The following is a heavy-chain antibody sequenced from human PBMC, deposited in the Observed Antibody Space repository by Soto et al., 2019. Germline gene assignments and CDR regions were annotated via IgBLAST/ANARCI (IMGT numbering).Heavy chain of an antibody. CDR1: GGTFSSYA. CDR3: ASWGSSGPGRSDDDY. V-gene: IGHV1-69*13. J-gene: IGHJ4*02. Sequence: GASVKVSCKASGGTFSSYAISWVRQAPGQGLEWMGGIIPIFGTANYAQKFQGRVTITADESTSTAYMELSSLRSEDTAVYYCASWGSSGPGRSDDDYWGQGTLVTVS. D-gene: IGHD3-22*01. CDR2: IIPIFGTA.